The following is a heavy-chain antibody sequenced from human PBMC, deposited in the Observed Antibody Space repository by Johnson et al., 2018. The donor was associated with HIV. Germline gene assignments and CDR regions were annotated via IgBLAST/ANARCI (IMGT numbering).Heavy chain of an antibody. D-gene: IGHD3-22*01. CDR1: GFTFSDYY. V-gene: IGHV3-11*04. Sequence: QVQLVESGGGLVKPGGSLRLSCAASGFTFSDYYISWIRQAPGKGLELISYISNGGSNIFYADSVKGRYTISRYNAKSSLYLQLNSLRAEDTAVYYCARDYQGIDDSTLRGGAFDIWGQGTMVTVSS. CDR3: ARDYQGIDDSTLRGGAFDI. CDR2: ISNGGSNI. J-gene: IGHJ3*02.